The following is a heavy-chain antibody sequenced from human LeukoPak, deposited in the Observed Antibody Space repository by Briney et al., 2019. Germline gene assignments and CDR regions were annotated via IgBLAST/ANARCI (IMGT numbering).Heavy chain of an antibody. V-gene: IGHV5-51*01. CDR3: AKNMVRGVEADY. D-gene: IGHD3-10*01. CDR2: IFPGDSDT. Sequence: RGESLKISCKGSGYSFTSYWIAWVRQMPGKGLEWMGIIFPGDSDTRYSPAFQGQVTTSVDKSISTAYLQWSSLKASDTAMYYCAKNMVRGVEADYWGQGTLVTVAS. CDR1: GYSFTSYW. J-gene: IGHJ4*02.